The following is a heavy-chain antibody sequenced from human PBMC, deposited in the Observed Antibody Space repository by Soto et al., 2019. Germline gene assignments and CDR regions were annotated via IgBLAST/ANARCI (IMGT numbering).Heavy chain of an antibody. CDR1: GYTFTSYA. V-gene: IGHV7-4-1*01. CDR2: INTNTGNQ. Sequence: GASVKVSCKASGYTFTSYAMNWVRQAPGQGLEWMGWINTNTGNQTYAQGFTGRFVFSLDTSVSTAYLQICSLKAEDTAVYYCAMDSSRHTYDFWSGYYNRYYYYGMDVWGQGTTVTVCS. CDR3: AMDSSRHTYDFWSGYYNRYYYYGMDV. D-gene: IGHD3-3*01. J-gene: IGHJ6*02.